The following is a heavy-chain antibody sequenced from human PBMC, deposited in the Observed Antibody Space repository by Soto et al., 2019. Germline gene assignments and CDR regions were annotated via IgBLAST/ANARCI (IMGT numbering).Heavy chain of an antibody. CDR2: IYYSGST. D-gene: IGHD6-6*01. J-gene: IGHJ4*02. V-gene: IGHV4-61*01. CDR1: GGSVSSGSYY. Sequence: SETLSLTCTVSGGSVSSGSYYWSWIRQPPGKGLEWIGDIYYSGSTNYNPSLKSRVTISVDTSKNQFCLKLSSVTAADTAVYYCAREYSSSSSFDYWGQGTLVTVSS. CDR3: AREYSSSSSFDY.